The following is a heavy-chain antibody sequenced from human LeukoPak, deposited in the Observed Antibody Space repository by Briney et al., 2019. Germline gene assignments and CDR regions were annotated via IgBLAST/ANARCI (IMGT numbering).Heavy chain of an antibody. V-gene: IGHV3-7*01. J-gene: IGHJ4*02. CDR2: IKQDESEK. D-gene: IGHD3-10*01. Sequence: PGGSLRLSCAASGFTFSNYWMTWVRQAPGKGLEWVANIKQDESEKYYVDSVKGRFTISRDNSKNSLYLQMNSLRAEDTAVYYCAKDRNYYGSGSFGYFDYWGQGTLVTVSS. CDR3: AKDRNYYGSGSFGYFDY. CDR1: GFTFSNYW.